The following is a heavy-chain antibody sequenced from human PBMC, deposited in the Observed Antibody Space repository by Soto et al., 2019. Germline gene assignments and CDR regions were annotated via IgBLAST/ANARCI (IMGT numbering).Heavy chain of an antibody. V-gene: IGHV4-31*03. CDR1: GGSISSGGYY. CDR2: IYYSGST. J-gene: IGHJ5*02. Sequence: SETLSLTCTVSGGSISSGGYYWSWIRQHPGKGLEWIGYIYYSGSTYYNPSLKSRVTISVDTSKNQFSLKLSSVTAADTAVYYCAREVDTAMGSWFDPWGQGTLVTVSS. CDR3: AREVDTAMGSWFDP. D-gene: IGHD5-18*01.